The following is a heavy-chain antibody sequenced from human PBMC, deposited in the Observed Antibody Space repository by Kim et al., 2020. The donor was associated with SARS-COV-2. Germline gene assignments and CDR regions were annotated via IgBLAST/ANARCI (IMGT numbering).Heavy chain of an antibody. CDR2: ISSSGSYI. D-gene: IGHD3-3*01. CDR1: GFSFITYS. CDR3: ARDPYYDFWSGYPHYYYYGMDV. Sequence: GGSLRLSCAASGFSFITYSMNWVRQAPGKGLEWVSSISSSGSYIYYADSVKGRFTISRDNAKNSLYLQMNSLRAEDTAVYYCARDPYYDFWSGYPHYYYYGMDVWGQGTTVTVSS. V-gene: IGHV3-21*01. J-gene: IGHJ6*02.